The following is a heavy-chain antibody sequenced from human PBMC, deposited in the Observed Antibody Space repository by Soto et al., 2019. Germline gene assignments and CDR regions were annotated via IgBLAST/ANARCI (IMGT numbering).Heavy chain of an antibody. D-gene: IGHD2-2*01. CDR3: ASYCSGASCYQRNAFDV. Sequence: PSETLSLTCAVSGASISSNVYSWSWIRQPPGKGLEWIGYIYHDVSTHYKPSLKSRVTMSEDRSENQFSLNLRSVTAADTAVYYCASYCSGASCYQRNAFDVCGQGTTVTVSS. CDR2: IYHDVST. J-gene: IGHJ3*01. CDR1: GASISSNVYS. V-gene: IGHV4-30-2*01.